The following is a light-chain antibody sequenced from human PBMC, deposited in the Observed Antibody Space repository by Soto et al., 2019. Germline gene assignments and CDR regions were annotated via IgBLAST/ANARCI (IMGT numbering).Light chain of an antibody. V-gene: IGLV2-23*01. Sequence: QSALTQPASVSGSPGQSITISCTGTSSDVGSYNLVSWYQQHPGKAPKLMIYEGSKRPSGVSNRFSGYKSGNTASLTISVLQAEDEADYYCCSYAGSSTLVFGGVTKLTVL. CDR1: SSDVGSYNL. CDR3: CSYAGSSTLV. CDR2: EGS. J-gene: IGLJ2*01.